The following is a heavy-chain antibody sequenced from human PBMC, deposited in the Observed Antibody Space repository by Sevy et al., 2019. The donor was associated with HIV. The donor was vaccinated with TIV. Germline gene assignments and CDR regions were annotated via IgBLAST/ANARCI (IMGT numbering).Heavy chain of an antibody. CDR1: GFTVSSNY. CDR3: AREFAAAGTFYYYYMDV. V-gene: IGHV3-53*01. D-gene: IGHD6-13*01. Sequence: GGSLRLSCAASGFTVSSNYMSWVRQAPGKGLEWVSVIYSGGSTYYADSVKGRFTISRDNSKNTLYLQMNSLRAEDTAVYYCAREFAAAGTFYYYYMDVWGKWTTVTVSS. CDR2: IYSGGST. J-gene: IGHJ6*03.